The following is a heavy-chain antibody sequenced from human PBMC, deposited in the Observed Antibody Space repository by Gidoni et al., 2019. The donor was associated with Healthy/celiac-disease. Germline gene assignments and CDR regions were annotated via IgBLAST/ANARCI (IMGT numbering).Heavy chain of an antibody. J-gene: IGHJ4*02. CDR3: AKDVADFWSGYYYPAFDY. D-gene: IGHD3-3*01. V-gene: IGHV3-23*01. CDR1: GFTFSSYA. Sequence: EVQLLESGGGLVQPGGSLRLSCAASGFTFSSYAMSWVRQAPGKGLEWVSAISGSGGSTYYADSVKGRFTISRDNSKNTLYLQMNSLRAEDTAVYYCAKDVADFWSGYYYPAFDYWGQGTLVTVSS. CDR2: ISGSGGST.